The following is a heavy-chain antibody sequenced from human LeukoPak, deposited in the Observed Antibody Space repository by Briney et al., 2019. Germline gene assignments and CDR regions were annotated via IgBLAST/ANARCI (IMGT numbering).Heavy chain of an antibody. Sequence: SETLSLTCTVSGGSISSGGYYWSWIRQHPGKGLEWIGYIYYSGSTYYNPSLKSQVTISVDTSKNQFSLKLSSVTAADTAVYYCARSMVRGVIIRAGFDPWGQGTLVTVSS. J-gene: IGHJ5*02. CDR1: GGSISSGGYY. V-gene: IGHV4-31*01. CDR2: IYYSGST. CDR3: ARSMVRGVIIRAGFDP. D-gene: IGHD3-10*01.